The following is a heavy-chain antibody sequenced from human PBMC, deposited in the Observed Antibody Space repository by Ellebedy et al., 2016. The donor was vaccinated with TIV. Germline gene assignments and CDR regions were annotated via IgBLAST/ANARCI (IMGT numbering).Heavy chain of an antibody. CDR1: GGSISSSSYY. V-gene: IGHV4-39*01. J-gene: IGHJ4*02. Sequence: SETLSLTCTVSGGSISSSSYYWGWIRQPPGKGLEWIGSIYYSGSTYYNPSLKSRVTISVDTSKNQFSLKLSSVTAADTAVYYCARHSRTRSPFYDYVWGSYRSLDIYYFDYWGRGTLVTVSS. D-gene: IGHD3-16*02. CDR2: IYYSGST. CDR3: ARHSRTRSPFYDYVWGSYRSLDIYYFDY.